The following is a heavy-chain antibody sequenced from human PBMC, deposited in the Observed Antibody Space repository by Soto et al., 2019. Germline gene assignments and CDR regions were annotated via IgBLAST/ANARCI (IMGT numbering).Heavy chain of an antibody. CDR1: GGSVSSGSYY. Sequence: SETLSLTCTVSGGSVSSGSYYWSWIRQPPGKRLEWIGYIYYSGSTKYNPSLKSRVTISVDTSKNHFSLKLSSVTAADTAVYYCVRHVVPYYDSSGYWPFYYFAYSGQGTLVTVSS. CDR2: IYYSGST. CDR3: VRHVVPYYDSSGYWPFYYFAY. V-gene: IGHV4-61*01. J-gene: IGHJ4*02. D-gene: IGHD3-22*01.